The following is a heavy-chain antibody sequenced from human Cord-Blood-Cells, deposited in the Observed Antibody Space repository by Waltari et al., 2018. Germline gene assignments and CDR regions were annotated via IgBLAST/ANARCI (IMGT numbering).Heavy chain of an antibody. CDR2: IYSGGST. Sequence: EVQLVESGGGLIQPGGSLRRSWAPSGFPVRINYMRWVRQAPGKGLEWVSVIYSGGSTYYADSVKGRFTISRDNSKNTLYLQMNSLRAEDTAVYYCARDVHDSSGYYPHWGQGTLVTVSS. CDR3: ARDVHDSSGYYPH. V-gene: IGHV3-53*01. D-gene: IGHD3-22*01. CDR1: GFPVRINY. J-gene: IGHJ4*02.